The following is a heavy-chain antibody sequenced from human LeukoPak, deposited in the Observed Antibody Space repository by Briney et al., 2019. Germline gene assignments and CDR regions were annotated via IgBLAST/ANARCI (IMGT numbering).Heavy chain of an antibody. CDR2: SHISGNT. D-gene: IGHD3-22*01. Sequence: SETLSLTCTVSSGSIGRYYWSWIRQSPGKGLEWIGFSHISGNTIYSPSLKSRVTILLDTSKNQFSLRLSSVTTADTALYYCARHDEIPVITNGFNIWRQGTMVTVSS. CDR1: SGSIGRYY. V-gene: IGHV4-4*09. J-gene: IGHJ3*02. CDR3: ARHDEIPVITNGFNI.